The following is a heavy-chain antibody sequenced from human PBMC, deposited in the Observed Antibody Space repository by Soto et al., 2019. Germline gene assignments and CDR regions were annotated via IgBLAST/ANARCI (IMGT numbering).Heavy chain of an antibody. J-gene: IGHJ6*02. CDR1: GFGFDGYA. CDR2: ISWNSGTI. CDR3: AKDTQLRFYGMDV. Sequence: EVQLVESGEGLVQPGRSLRLSCAASGFGFDGYAMHWVRQDPGKGLEWVSGISWNSGTIGYADSVKGRFTISRDNAKNSLYLQMNSLRLEDTAMYYCAKDTQLRFYGMDVWGQGTTVTVSS. V-gene: IGHV3-9*01.